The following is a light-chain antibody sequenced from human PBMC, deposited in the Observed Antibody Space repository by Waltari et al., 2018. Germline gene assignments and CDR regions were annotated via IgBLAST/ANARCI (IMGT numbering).Light chain of an antibody. CDR2: AVS. J-gene: IGLJ2*01. V-gene: IGLV2-8*01. CDR3: SSYAGSNVI. CDR1: SSDVGGYTS. Sequence: QSALTQPPSASGSPGQSVTISCTGTSSDVGGYTSVSWYQQHPGNAPTPMISAVSNRPPGVPDRFSGSKSGNTASLTVSGLQAEDEADYYCSSYAGSNVIFGGGTKLTVL.